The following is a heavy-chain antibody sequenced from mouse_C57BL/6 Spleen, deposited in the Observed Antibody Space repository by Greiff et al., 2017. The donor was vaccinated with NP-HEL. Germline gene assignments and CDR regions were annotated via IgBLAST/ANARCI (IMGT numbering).Heavy chain of an antibody. CDR1: GYTFTDYN. V-gene: IGHV1-18*01. CDR2: INPNNGGT. J-gene: IGHJ4*01. Sequence: VQLQQSGPELVKPGASVKIPCKASGYTFTDYNMDWVKQSHGKSLEWIGDINPNNGGTIYNQKFKGKATLTVDKSSSTAYMELRSLTSEDTAVYYCARGGAMDYWSQGTSVTVSS. CDR3: ARGGAMDY.